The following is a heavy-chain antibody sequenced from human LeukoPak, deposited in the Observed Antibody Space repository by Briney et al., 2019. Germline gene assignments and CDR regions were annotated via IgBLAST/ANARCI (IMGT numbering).Heavy chain of an antibody. CDR2: ISSSSSYI. J-gene: IGHJ3*02. V-gene: IGHV3-21*01. CDR1: GFTFSSYS. Sequence: GGSLGLSCAASGFTFSSYSMNWVRQAPGKGLEWVSSISSSSSYIYYADSVKGRFTISRDNAKNSLYLQMNSLRAEDTAVYYCARVRTAMVTSDAFDIWGQGTMVTVSS. D-gene: IGHD5-18*01. CDR3: ARVRTAMVTSDAFDI.